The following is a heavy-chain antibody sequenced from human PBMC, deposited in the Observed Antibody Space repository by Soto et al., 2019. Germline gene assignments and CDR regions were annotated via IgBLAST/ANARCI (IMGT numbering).Heavy chain of an antibody. V-gene: IGHV4-39*02. CDR3: ARDKITGLFDY. D-gene: IGHD2-8*02. J-gene: IGHJ4*02. Sequence: SETLSLTCSVSGDSISRSRFYWGWIRQPPGKGLEWIGSVYYSGTTDANPSLRSRVTISVDTSKNQFSLKLTSVTAADTAVYYCARDKITGLFDYWGQGTLVT. CDR2: VYYSGTT. CDR1: GDSISRSRFY.